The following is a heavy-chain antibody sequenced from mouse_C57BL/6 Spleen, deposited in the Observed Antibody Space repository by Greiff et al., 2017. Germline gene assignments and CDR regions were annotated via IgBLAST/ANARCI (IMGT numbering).Heavy chain of an antibody. CDR2: IDPEDGET. D-gene: IGHD1-1*01. J-gene: IGHJ4*01. CDR1: GFNIKDYY. Sequence: VQLQQSGAELVKPGASVKLSCTASGFNIKDYYMHWVKQRTEQGLEWIGRIDPEDGETKYAPKFPGKATITADTSSNTAYLQLSSLPSEDTAVYYCARGTTVVSMDYWGQGTSVTVSS. V-gene: IGHV14-2*01. CDR3: ARGTTVVSMDY.